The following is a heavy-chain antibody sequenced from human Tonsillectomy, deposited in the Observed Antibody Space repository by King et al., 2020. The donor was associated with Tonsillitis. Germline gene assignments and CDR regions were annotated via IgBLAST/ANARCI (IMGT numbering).Heavy chain of an antibody. CDR3: ARDTGGWRTFDY. Sequence: QLVQSGAEVKKPGASVKVSCQASGYSFTDYSIHWVRQAPGQGLEWMGRINPDSGGADYALRFEGKVTMTRDTSIRSAYLELSSLRSDDTAEYFCARDTGGWRTFDYWGQGTLVTVSS. CDR2: INPDSGGA. D-gene: IGHD6-19*01. J-gene: IGHJ4*02. CDR1: GYSFTDYS. V-gene: IGHV1-2*06.